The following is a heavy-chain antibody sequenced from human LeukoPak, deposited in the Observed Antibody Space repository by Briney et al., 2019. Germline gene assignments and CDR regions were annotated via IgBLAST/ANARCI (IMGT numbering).Heavy chain of an antibody. J-gene: IGHJ4*02. CDR3: ATSVV. Sequence: GGSLRLSCGASGFIFSIFNMNRVRQVPGKGLEWISHISTTGGDMYYADSVKGRFTISRDNAKNSLYLQMNNLRDEDTAIYYCATSVVRGQGTLVTVSA. CDR2: ISTTGGDM. V-gene: IGHV3-48*02. CDR1: GFIFSIFN.